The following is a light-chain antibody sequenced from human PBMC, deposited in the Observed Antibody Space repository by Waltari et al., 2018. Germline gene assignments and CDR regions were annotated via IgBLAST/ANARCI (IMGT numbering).Light chain of an antibody. Sequence: DIQMTQSHSTLSASVGDRVTITCRASQSISSWLAWYQQKPGKAPKLLIYKASSLQSGVPSRFSGSGSGTEFTLTISGLQPDDFATYYCQQYNSYSPWTFGQGTKVEIK. CDR2: KAS. CDR1: QSISSW. V-gene: IGKV1-5*03. J-gene: IGKJ1*01. CDR3: QQYNSYSPWT.